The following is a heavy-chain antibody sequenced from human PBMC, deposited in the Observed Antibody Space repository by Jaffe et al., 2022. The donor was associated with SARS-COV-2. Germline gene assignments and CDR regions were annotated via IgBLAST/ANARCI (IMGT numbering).Heavy chain of an antibody. CDR2: ISSSSSYI. CDR1: GFTFSSYS. V-gene: IGHV3-21*01. J-gene: IGHJ4*02. CDR3: ARVRRDGYNPFDY. D-gene: IGHD5-12*01. Sequence: EVQLVESGGGLVKPGGSLRLSCAASGFTFSSYSMNWVRQAPGKGLEWVSSISSSSSYIYYADSVKGRFTISRDNAKNSLYLQMNSLRAEDTAVYYCARVRRDGYNPFDYWGQGTLVTVSS.